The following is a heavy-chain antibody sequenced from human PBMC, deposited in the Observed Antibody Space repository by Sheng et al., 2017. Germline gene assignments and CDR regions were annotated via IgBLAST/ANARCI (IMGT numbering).Heavy chain of an antibody. CDR3: AASFDY. V-gene: IGHV3-7*03. CDR1: GFNFTGYW. Sequence: EVQLVESGGSLVQPGWSLRLSCEASGFNFTGYWMSWVRQAPGKGLEWVADIKPDGSEEYYVDSVEGRFTISRDNARFSLYLHMNSLTAEDTAVYYCAASFDYWGKGTLVAVS. J-gene: IGHJ4*02. CDR2: IKPDGSEE.